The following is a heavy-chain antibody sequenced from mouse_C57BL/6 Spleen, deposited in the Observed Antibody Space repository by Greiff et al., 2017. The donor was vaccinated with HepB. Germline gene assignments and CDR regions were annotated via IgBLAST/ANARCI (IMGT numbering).Heavy chain of an antibody. CDR1: GYTFTDYN. CDR3: ERRQLRPVLAMDY. Sequence: VQLQQSGPELVKPGASVKIPCKASGYTFTDYNMDWVKQSHGKSLEWIGDINPNNGGTIYNQKFKGKATLTVDKSSSTAYMELRSLTSEDTAVYYCERRQLRPVLAMDYWGQGTSVTVSS. D-gene: IGHD3-2*02. V-gene: IGHV1-18*01. J-gene: IGHJ4*01. CDR2: INPNNGGT.